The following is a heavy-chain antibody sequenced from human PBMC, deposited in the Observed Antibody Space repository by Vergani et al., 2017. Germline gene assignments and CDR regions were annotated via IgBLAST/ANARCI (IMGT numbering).Heavy chain of an antibody. CDR1: GFPFDDYG. CDR2: INWNGGST. V-gene: IGHV3-20*04. D-gene: IGHD3-3*01. Sequence: EVQLVESGGGVVRPGGSLRLSCAPSGFPFDDYGMSWVRQAPGKGLEWVSGINWNGGSTGYADSVKGRFTISRDNAKNSLYLQMNSRRAEDTALYYCARERNAYYDFWSGYYTQYYFDYWGQGTLVTVSS. J-gene: IGHJ4*02. CDR3: ARERNAYYDFWSGYYTQYYFDY.